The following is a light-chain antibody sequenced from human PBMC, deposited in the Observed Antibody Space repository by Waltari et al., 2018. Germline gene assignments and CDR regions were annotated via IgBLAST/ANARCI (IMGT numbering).Light chain of an antibody. CDR2: ENN. J-gene: IGLJ3*02. Sequence: SVLTQPPSVSAAPGQRVTISCSGSHSNIGITYVSWYQQFPGAAPKLLIYENNRRPPGIPDRFSGSKSDTSATLDISGLQTGDEAHYYCGTWDSSLSDGRLFGGGTKLTVL. V-gene: IGLV1-51*02. CDR1: HSNIGITY. CDR3: GTWDSSLSDGRL.